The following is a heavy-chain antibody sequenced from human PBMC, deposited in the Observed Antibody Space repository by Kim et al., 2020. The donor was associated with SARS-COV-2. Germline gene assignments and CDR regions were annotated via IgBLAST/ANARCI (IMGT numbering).Heavy chain of an antibody. V-gene: IGHV3-23*01. Sequence: ADSVKGRFTISRDNSKNTLYLQMNSLRAEDTAVYYCAKEGYYYGSGSYYYWGQGTLVTVSS. J-gene: IGHJ4*02. CDR3: AKEGYYYGSGSYYY. D-gene: IGHD3-10*01.